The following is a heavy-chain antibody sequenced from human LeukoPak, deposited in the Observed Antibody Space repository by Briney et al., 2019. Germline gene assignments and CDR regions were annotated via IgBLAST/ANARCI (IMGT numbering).Heavy chain of an antibody. D-gene: IGHD2-15*01. CDR1: GGSFSGYY. CDR2: INHSGST. V-gene: IGHV4-34*01. CDR3: ARGRGYCSDGSCYSPGVYFDY. J-gene: IGHJ4*02. Sequence: SETQSLTCAVYGGSFSGYYWTWIRQPPGKGLEWIGEINHSGSTNYNPSLKSRVTISVDTSKNQFSLKLRSVTAADTAVYYCARGRGYCSDGSCYSPGVYFDYWGQGTLVTVSS.